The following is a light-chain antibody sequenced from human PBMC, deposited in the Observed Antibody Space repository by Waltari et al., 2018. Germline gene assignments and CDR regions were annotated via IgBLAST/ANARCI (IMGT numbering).Light chain of an antibody. J-gene: IGLJ3*02. CDR1: SSDVGRYHY. CDR3: SSYTSGSPLLV. V-gene: IGLV2-14*03. Sequence: QSALTQPASVSGSPGQSITISCTGTSSDVGRYHYVSWYQQRPGKAPKLIILNVDELPSGVSNRFSGSRSANTASLTISGLQAEDEANYYCSSYTSGSPLLVFGGGTELTVL. CDR2: NVD.